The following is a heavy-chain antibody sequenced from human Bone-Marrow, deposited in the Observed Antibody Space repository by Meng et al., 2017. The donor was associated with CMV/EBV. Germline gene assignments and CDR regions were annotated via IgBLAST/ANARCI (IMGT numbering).Heavy chain of an antibody. Sequence: SCKATGYTFTRSGIGWGRQAPGQGLEWRGWTSATMDKTTYAQRFKGRATMTKDKPTTTANMELRGLRSDDTAVYYWAGGGAGGAADYWGQGTLVTVSS. CDR2: TSATMDKT. D-gene: IGHD3-16*01. V-gene: IGHV1-18*01. CDR1: GYTFTRSG. CDR3: AGGGAGGAADY. J-gene: IGHJ4*02.